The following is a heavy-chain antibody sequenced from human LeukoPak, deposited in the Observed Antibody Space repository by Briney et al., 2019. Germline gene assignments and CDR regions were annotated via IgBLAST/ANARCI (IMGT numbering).Heavy chain of an antibody. CDR2: IYYRGGT. J-gene: IGHJ2*01. V-gene: IGHV4-59*01. Sequence: SGTLSLTCTVSGGSINSYYWSWIRQTPGKGLEWIGYIYYRGGTNYNSSLKSRVTISVDTSNNQFSLKLTSVTAADTAMYYCARGSLYSSGRGWYFDLWGRGTLVTVSS. D-gene: IGHD6-19*01. CDR3: ARGSLYSSGRGWYFDL. CDR1: GGSINSYY.